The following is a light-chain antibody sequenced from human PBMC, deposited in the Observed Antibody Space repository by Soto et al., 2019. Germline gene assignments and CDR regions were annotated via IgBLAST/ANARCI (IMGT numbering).Light chain of an antibody. CDR1: SSDVGSYNL. CDR3: CSYAGSSTPYV. V-gene: IGLV2-23*01. J-gene: IGLJ1*01. Sequence: QSALTQPASVSGSPGQSITISCTGTSSDVGSYNLVSWYQQHPGKAPKLMIYEGSKRPSGVSNRFSGSKSGNTASLTICGLQAEDEADYYCCSYAGSSTPYVFGTGTKLTVL. CDR2: EGS.